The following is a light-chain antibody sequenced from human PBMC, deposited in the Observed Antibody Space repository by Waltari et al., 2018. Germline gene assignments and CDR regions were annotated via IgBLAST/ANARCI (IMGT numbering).Light chain of an antibody. V-gene: IGKV1-8*01. J-gene: IGKJ4*01. Sequence: AIRITQTQSSLSASTGNRVTITCRASQGISSYLAWYQQKPGKAPKLLIYAASTLQSGVPSRFSGSGSGTDFTLTISCLQSEDFATYYCQQYYSYLLTFGGGTKVEIK. CDR3: QQYYSYLLT. CDR2: AAS. CDR1: QGISSY.